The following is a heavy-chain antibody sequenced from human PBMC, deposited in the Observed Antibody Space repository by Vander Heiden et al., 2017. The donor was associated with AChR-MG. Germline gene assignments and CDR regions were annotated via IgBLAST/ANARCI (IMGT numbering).Heavy chain of an antibody. CDR1: GFTFSSYA. CDR3: AKDLEMAAAGTGGAFDI. V-gene: IGHV3-23*01. Sequence: EVQLLESGGGLVQPGGSLRLSCAASGFTFSSYAVSWVRQAPGKGLGWVSAISGSGGSTYYADSVKGRFTISRDNSKNTLYLQMNSLRAEDTAVYYCAKDLEMAAAGTGGAFDIWGQGTMVTVSS. CDR2: ISGSGGST. J-gene: IGHJ3*02. D-gene: IGHD6-13*01.